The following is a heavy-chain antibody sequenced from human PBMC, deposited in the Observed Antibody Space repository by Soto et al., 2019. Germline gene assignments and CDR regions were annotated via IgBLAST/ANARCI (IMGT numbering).Heavy chain of an antibody. J-gene: IGHJ4*02. D-gene: IGHD3-3*01. CDR3: AGDPGGKPRYYDFWSGI. Sequence: QVQLQESGPGLVKPSQTLSLTCTVSGGSISSGDYYWSWIRQPPGKGLEWIGYIYYSGSTYYNPSLKGRVTQCVDTFKNKFSLNLGSVAAADTAVYYCAGDPGGKPRYYDFWSGIWGQGTLVTVSS. V-gene: IGHV4-30-4*01. CDR1: GGSISSGDYY. CDR2: IYYSGST.